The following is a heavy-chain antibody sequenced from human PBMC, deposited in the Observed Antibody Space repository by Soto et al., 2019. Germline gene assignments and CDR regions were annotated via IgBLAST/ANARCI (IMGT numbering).Heavy chain of an antibody. CDR2: IHQSGRA. V-gene: IGHV4-30-2*06. D-gene: IGHD3-22*01. J-gene: IGHJ5*02. CDR3: ARDFFDSSDYTTNWFDP. CDR1: GGSISGVFS. Sequence: SETLSLTCAVSGGSISGVFSWGWIRQSPGTGVECIGYIHQSGRAYYNPSLESRVTISVDTSKSQFSLKLTSVTAADAALYYCARDFFDSSDYTTNWFDPWGQGTLVTVSS.